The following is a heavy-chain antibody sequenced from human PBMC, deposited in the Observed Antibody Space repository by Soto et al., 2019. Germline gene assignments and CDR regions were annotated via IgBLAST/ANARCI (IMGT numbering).Heavy chain of an antibody. CDR3: ARHVNSREHPTPPAYYFDY. CDR2: IYPGDSDT. Sequence: GESLKISCKGSGYSFTSYWIGWVRQMPGKGLEWMGIIYPGDSDTRYSPSFQGQVTISADKSISTAYLQWSSLKASDTAMYYCARHVNSREHPTPPAYYFDYWGQGTLVTVSS. J-gene: IGHJ4*02. D-gene: IGHD6-13*01. CDR1: GYSFTSYW. V-gene: IGHV5-51*01.